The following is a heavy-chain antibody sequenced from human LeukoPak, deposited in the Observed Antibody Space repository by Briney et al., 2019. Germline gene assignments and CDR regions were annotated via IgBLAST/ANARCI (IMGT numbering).Heavy chain of an antibody. CDR2: IYYSGST. D-gene: IGHD3-22*01. V-gene: IGHV4-61*01. CDR1: GGSISSSSYY. J-gene: IGHJ3*02. Sequence: SETLSLTCTVSGGSISSSSYYWSWIRQPPGKGLEWIGYIYYSGSTNYNPSLKSRVTISVDTSKNQFSLKLSSVTAADTAVYYCARENPQDYYDSSGAFDIWGQGTMVTVSS. CDR3: ARENPQDYYDSSGAFDI.